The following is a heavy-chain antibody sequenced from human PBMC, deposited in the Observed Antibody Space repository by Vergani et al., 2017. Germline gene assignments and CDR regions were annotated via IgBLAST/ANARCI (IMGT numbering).Heavy chain of an antibody. CDR1: GFSFSGYW. CDR2: IGTAGDT. J-gene: IGHJ4*02. CDR3: ARAVSTTVGDPPGY. V-gene: IGHV3-13*01. D-gene: IGHD4-23*01. Sequence: EVQLVESGGGLIHPGGSLRLSCEGSGFSFSGYWMHWVRQATGKGLEWVSAIGTAGDTYYPGSVKGRFTISRENAKNSLYLQMNSLRAGDTAIYYCARAVSTTVGDPPGYWGQGTLVTVSS.